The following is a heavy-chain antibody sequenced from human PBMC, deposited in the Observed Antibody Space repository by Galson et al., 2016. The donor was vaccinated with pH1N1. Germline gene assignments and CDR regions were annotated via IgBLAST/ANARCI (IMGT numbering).Heavy chain of an antibody. V-gene: IGHV5-51*03. J-gene: IGHJ6*02. Sequence: QSGAEVKQSGESLQISCTSSGYDFSNFWIGWVRQVPGKGLEWMGIIYPGDSDTRYSPSFQGLVTISVDKSISTASLQWSSLKASDTAMYFCAIGSPFGIFFGMDVWGQGTTVTVAS. D-gene: IGHD3-16*01. CDR3: AIGSPFGIFFGMDV. CDR2: IYPGDSDT. CDR1: GYDFSNFW.